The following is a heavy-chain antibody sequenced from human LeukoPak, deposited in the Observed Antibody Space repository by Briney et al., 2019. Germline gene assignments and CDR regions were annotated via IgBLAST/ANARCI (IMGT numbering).Heavy chain of an antibody. J-gene: IGHJ4*02. V-gene: IGHV4-30-2*01. CDR3: ARRGTYDRFDY. CDR2: IYQSGNA. CDR1: GGSLSSSECS. Sequence: PSETLSLTCAVSGGSLSSSECSWSWIRDPPGKDLEWIGYIYQSGNAYYYPSLQSRVSISVDRSKNQFSLKLNSVTAADTALYYCARRGTYDRFDYWGQGILVTVSS. D-gene: IGHD2-15*01.